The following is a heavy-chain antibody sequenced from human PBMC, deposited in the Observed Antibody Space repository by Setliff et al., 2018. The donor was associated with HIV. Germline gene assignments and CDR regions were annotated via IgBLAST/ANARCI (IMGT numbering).Heavy chain of an antibody. Sequence: TGGSLRLSCAGSGFNFSSYGMNWVRQAPGKGLEWVASISAGGPYIYYVDSVKGRFTISRDNAKNTLYLQMNSLRAEDTAVYYCARDQVANYYGSGIDYWGQGTLVTVS. J-gene: IGHJ4*02. D-gene: IGHD3-10*01. CDR2: ISAGGPYI. CDR3: ARDQVANYYGSGIDY. CDR1: GFNFSSYG. V-gene: IGHV3-21*01.